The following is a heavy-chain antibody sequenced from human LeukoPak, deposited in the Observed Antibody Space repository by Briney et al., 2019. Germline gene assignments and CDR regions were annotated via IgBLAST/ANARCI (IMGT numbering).Heavy chain of an antibody. Sequence: GGSLRLSCAASGFTFSNYNINWVRQAPGKGLEWVSSISSSSSYIYYADSVKGRFTISRDNAKNSLYLQMNSLRAEDTAVYYCARDPAGTSYYDFWSGYYFDYWGQGTLVTASS. CDR2: ISSSSSYI. D-gene: IGHD3-3*01. CDR3: ARDPAGTSYYDFWSGYYFDY. CDR1: GFTFSNYN. V-gene: IGHV3-21*01. J-gene: IGHJ4*02.